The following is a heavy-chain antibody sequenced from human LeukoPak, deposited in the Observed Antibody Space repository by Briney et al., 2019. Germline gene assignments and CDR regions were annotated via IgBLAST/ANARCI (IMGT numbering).Heavy chain of an antibody. Sequence: GESLKISCKGSGYSFTSYWIGWVRQMPGKGLEWMVIIYPADSDTRYSPSFQGQVTISADKSISTAYLQWSSLKASDTAMYYCARRPYCGGDCSNLYYYYGMDVWGQGTTVTVSS. CDR2: IYPADSDT. D-gene: IGHD2-21*02. J-gene: IGHJ6*02. V-gene: IGHV5-51*01. CDR3: ARRPYCGGDCSNLYYYYGMDV. CDR1: GYSFTSYW.